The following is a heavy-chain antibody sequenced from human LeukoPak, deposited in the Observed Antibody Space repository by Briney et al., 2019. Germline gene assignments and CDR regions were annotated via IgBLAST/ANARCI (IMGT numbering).Heavy chain of an antibody. D-gene: IGHD3-22*01. CDR1: GFTASSNY. J-gene: IGHJ4*02. V-gene: IGHV3-66*01. CDR3: ARVTYYYDSSGSTDEDY. Sequence: GGSLRLSCAASGFTASSNYMSWVRQAPGKGLERVSVIYSGGSTYYADSVKGRFTISRDNSKNTLYLQMNSLRAEDTAVYYCARVTYYYDSSGSTDEDYWGQGTLVTVSS. CDR2: IYSGGST.